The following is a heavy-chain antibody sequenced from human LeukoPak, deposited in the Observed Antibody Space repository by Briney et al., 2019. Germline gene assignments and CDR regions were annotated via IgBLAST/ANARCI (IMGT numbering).Heavy chain of an antibody. CDR3: AREGSYGHFDY. CDR2: IYYSGST. CDR1: GGSISSYY. V-gene: IGHV4-59*01. J-gene: IGHJ4*02. D-gene: IGHD5-18*01. Sequence: PSETLSLTCTVSGGSISSYYWSWIRQPPGKGLEWIGYIYYSGSTNYNPSLKSRVTISVDTSKNQFSLKLSSVTAADTAVYYCAREGSYGHFDYWGQETLVTVSS.